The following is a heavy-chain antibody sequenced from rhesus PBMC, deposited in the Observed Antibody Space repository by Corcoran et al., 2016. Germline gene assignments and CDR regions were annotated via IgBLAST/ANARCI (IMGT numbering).Heavy chain of an antibody. Sequence: QVQLQESGPGLVKPSETLSLTCAVSGYSISSNYWSWIRQPPGKGLEWIGYIYGSGSSTNYNPSLKVRVPLSVDTSKNQLSLKLSSVTAADTAVYYCASAVTGTNYFDYWGQGVLVTVSS. J-gene: IGHJ4*01. D-gene: IGHD1-26*01. V-gene: IGHV4S11*01. CDR3: ASAVTGTNYFDY. CDR1: GYSISSNY. CDR2: IYGSGSST.